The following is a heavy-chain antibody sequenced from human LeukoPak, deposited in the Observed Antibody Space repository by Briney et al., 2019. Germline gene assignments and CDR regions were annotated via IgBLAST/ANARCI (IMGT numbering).Heavy chain of an antibody. CDR2: ISSSGSTI. CDR3: ARDPIAAGNFDY. Sequence: PGGSLRLSCAASGFTFSAYYMSWVRQAPGKGLEWVSYISSSGSTIYYADSVKGRFTISRDNSKNTLYLQMNSLRAEDTAVYYCARDPIAAGNFDYWGQGTLVTVSS. CDR1: GFTFSAYY. D-gene: IGHD6-19*01. J-gene: IGHJ4*02. V-gene: IGHV3-11*04.